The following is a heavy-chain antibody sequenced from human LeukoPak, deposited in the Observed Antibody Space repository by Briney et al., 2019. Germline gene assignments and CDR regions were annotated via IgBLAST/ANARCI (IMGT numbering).Heavy chain of an antibody. CDR2: IIPIFGTA. Sequence: SVKVSCKASGGTFSSYAISWVRQAPGQGLEWMGRIIPIFGTANYAQKFQGRVTITTDESTSTAYMELSSLRSEDTAVYYCARGLTYLFGFDPWGQGTLVTVSS. V-gene: IGHV1-69*05. J-gene: IGHJ5*02. D-gene: IGHD3-16*01. CDR1: GGTFSSYA. CDR3: ARGLTYLFGFDP.